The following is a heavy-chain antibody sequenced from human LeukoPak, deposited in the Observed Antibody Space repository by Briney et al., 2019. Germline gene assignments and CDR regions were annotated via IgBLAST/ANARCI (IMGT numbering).Heavy chain of an antibody. CDR3: ATDAGWYRFDP. V-gene: IGHV1-8*01. CDR2: MNPNSGNT. D-gene: IGHD6-19*01. J-gene: IGHJ5*02. Sequence: GASVKVSCKASGYTFTSYDINWVRQATGQGLEWMGWMNPNSGNTGYAQKFQGRVTMTEDTSTDTAYMELSSLRSEDTAVYYCATDAGWYRFDPWGQGTLVTVSS. CDR1: GYTFTSYD.